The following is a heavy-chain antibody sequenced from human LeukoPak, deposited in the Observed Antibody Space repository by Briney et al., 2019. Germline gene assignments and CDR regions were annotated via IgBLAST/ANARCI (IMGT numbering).Heavy chain of an antibody. Sequence: SVKVSCKASGGTFSSYAISWVRQAPGQGLEWMGGIIPIFGTANYAQKFQGRVTITADESTSTAYMELSSLRSEDTAVYYCASLKAVAGPNRPSYYYGMDVWGQGTTVTVSS. CDR1: GGTFSSYA. CDR3: ASLKAVAGPNRPSYYYGMDV. J-gene: IGHJ6*02. CDR2: IIPIFGTA. D-gene: IGHD6-19*01. V-gene: IGHV1-69*13.